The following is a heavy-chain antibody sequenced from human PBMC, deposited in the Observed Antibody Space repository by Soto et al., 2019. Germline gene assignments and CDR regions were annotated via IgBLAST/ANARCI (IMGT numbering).Heavy chain of an antibody. D-gene: IGHD6-13*01. CDR3: ARSGRIAAAGTDDYYGMDV. V-gene: IGHV1-45*02. CDR1: GYTFTYRY. Sequence: ASVKVSCKASGYTFTYRYLHWVRQAPGQALEWMGWITPFNGNTNYAQKFQDRVTITRDRSMSTAYMELSSLRSEDTAMYYCARSGRIAAAGTDDYYGMDVWGQGTTVTVS. CDR2: ITPFNGNT. J-gene: IGHJ6*02.